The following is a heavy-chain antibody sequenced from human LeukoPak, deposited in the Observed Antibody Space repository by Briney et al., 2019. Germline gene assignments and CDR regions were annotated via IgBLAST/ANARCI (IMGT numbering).Heavy chain of an antibody. CDR2: ISYDGSNK. V-gene: IGHV3-30-3*01. CDR3: ARVPNLYGSGSYTYYFDY. J-gene: IGHJ4*02. Sequence: GGSLRLSCAASGFTFSSYAMHWVRQAPGKGLEWVAVISYDGSNKYYADSVKGRFTISRDNSKNTLYLQMNSLRAEDTAVYYCARVPNLYGSGSYTYYFDYWGQGTLVTVSS. D-gene: IGHD3-10*01. CDR1: GFTFSSYA.